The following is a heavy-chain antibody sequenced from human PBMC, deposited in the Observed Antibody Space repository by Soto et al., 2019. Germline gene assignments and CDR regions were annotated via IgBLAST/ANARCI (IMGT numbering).Heavy chain of an antibody. CDR2: TKQDGSEK. D-gene: IGHD6-6*01. CDR3: ARATRGSSSAH. V-gene: IGHV3-7*03. J-gene: IGHJ4*02. CDR1: VFTFSSYW. Sequence: GPLRVSGAASVFTFSSYWMSWVRQAPGKGLEWVANTKQDGSEKYYVDSVKGRFTISRDNAKNSLYLQMNSLRAEDTAVYYCARATRGSSSAHWGQGTLVTVSS.